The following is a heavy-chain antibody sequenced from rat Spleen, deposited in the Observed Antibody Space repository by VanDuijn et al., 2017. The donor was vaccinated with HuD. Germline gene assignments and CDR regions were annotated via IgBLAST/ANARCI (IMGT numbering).Heavy chain of an antibody. V-gene: IGHV5-58*01. CDR2: VSSDGINT. D-gene: IGHD1-7*01. Sequence: EVKLVEFGGGLVQPGRSLKLSCAASGFTFSRYWMYWVRQAPGKGLEWVSSVSSDGINTYYPDSVKGRFTISRDNAENIVYLQMNSLKCEDTATYYCAVAGYGYWGQGVMVTVSS. CDR1: GFTFSRYW. CDR3: AVAGYGY. J-gene: IGHJ2*01.